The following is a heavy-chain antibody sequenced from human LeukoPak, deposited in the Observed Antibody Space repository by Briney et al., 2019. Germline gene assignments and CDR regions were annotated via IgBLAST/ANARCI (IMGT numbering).Heavy chain of an antibody. Sequence: SETLSLTCAVYGGSFSGHYWSWIRQPPGKGLEWIGEINHSGSTNYNPSLKSRVTISVDTSKNQFSLKLRSVTAADTAVYYCARGPHIAAAGTGRFWNYWGQGTLVTVSS. V-gene: IGHV4-34*01. CDR2: INHSGST. D-gene: IGHD6-13*01. CDR1: GGSFSGHY. CDR3: ARGPHIAAAGTGRFWNY. J-gene: IGHJ4*02.